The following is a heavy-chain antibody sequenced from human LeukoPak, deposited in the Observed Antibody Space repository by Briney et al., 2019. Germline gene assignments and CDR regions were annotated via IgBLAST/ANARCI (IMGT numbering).Heavy chain of an antibody. Sequence: GGSLRLSCAASGFTFSSYGMHWVRQAPGKGLEWVAFIRYDGSNKYYADSVKGRFTISRDNSKNTLYLQMNSLRAEDTAVYYCAKGSYSGYDFYYYYYMDVWGKGTTVTVSS. CDR1: GFTFSSYG. J-gene: IGHJ6*03. V-gene: IGHV3-30*02. CDR3: AKGSYSGYDFYYYYYMDV. CDR2: IRYDGSNK. D-gene: IGHD5-12*01.